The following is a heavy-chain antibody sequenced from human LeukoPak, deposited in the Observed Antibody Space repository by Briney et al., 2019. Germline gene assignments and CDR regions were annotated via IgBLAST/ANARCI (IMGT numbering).Heavy chain of an antibody. CDR2: IYTSGST. Sequence: SETLSLTCTVSGGSISSYYWSWIRQPAGKGLEWVGRIYTSGSTNYNPALKKRGTMSVETSKNQFSHKLSPGTAADTAVFYSGSAVAAPYYFDYWGQGTLVTVSS. CDR3: GSAVAAPYYFDY. V-gene: IGHV4-4*07. D-gene: IGHD6-19*01. CDR1: GGSISSYY. J-gene: IGHJ4*02.